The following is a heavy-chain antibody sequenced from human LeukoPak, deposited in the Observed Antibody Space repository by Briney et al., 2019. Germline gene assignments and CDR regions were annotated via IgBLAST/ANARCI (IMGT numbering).Heavy chain of an antibody. V-gene: IGHV4-34*01. Sequence: SETLSLTCAVYGGSFSGYYWSWIRQPPGRGLEWIGEINHSGVTNYKPSLKSRVVVSVDTSKNQFSLKLTSVTAADTALYYCARFITATPGSSLDYFDLWGQGTLVTASS. J-gene: IGHJ4*02. CDR2: INHSGVT. CDR3: ARFITATPGSSLDYFDL. D-gene: IGHD6-13*01. CDR1: GGSFSGYY.